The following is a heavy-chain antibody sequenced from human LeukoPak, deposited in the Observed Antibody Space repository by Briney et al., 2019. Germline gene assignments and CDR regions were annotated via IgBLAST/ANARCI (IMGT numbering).Heavy chain of an antibody. CDR1: GGSISTDSYY. V-gene: IGHV4-39*07. J-gene: IGHJ3*02. D-gene: IGHD3-22*01. CDR3: AREYYDSSGYIPLRAFDI. Sequence: SETLSLTCTVSGGSISTDSYYWGWIRQPPGKGLEWIGSIYYSGSTHYNPSLKSRVTISVDTSKNQFSLKLSSVTAADTAVYYCAREYYDSSGYIPLRAFDIWGQGTMVTVSS. CDR2: IYYSGST.